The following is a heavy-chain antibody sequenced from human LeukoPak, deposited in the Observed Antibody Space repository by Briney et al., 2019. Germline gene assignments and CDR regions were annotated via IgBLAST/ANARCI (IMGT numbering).Heavy chain of an antibody. J-gene: IGHJ4*02. CDR2: IYSGGST. D-gene: IGHD3-10*01. Sequence: PGGSLRLSCAASEFAVSSNYMSWVRQAPGKGLEWVSVIYSGGSTYYADSVKGRFTISRDNSKNTLYLQMNSLRAEDTAVYYCARPRIWFGNTLEDYWGQGTLVTVSS. V-gene: IGHV3-53*01. CDR3: ARPRIWFGNTLEDY. CDR1: EFAVSSNY.